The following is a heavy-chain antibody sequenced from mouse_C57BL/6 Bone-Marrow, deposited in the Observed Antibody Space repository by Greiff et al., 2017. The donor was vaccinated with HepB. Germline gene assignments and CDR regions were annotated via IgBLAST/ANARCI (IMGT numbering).Heavy chain of an antibody. V-gene: IGHV7-3*01. CDR2: IRNKANGYTT. CDR3: ASLSRYYFDY. CDR1: GFTFTDYY. D-gene: IGHD6-1*01. Sequence: EVMLVESGGGLVQPGGSLSLSCAASGFTFTDYYMSWVRQPPGKALEWLGFIRNKANGYTTEYSASVKGRFTISRDNSQSILYLQMNALRAEDSATYYCASLSRYYFDYWGQGTTLTVSS. J-gene: IGHJ2*01.